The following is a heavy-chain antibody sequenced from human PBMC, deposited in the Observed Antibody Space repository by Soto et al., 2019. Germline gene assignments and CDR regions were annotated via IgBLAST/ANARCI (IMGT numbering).Heavy chain of an antibody. J-gene: IGHJ6*02. CDR3: AKAPFRRPYYFYGMDV. CDR2: ISEDAETD. CDR1: GFTFSDFG. Sequence: LRLSCVASGFTFSDFGMHWVRQRPGKGLEWLAVISEDAETDFHADSVKGRFTVSRDNFKETLYLQMNGLTTDDSAVYFCAKAPFRRPYYFYGMDVWGQGTTVTVSS. D-gene: IGHD3-10*01. V-gene: IGHV3-30*18.